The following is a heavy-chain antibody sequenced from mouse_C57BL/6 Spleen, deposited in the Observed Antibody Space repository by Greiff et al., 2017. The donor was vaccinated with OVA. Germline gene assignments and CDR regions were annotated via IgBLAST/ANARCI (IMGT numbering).Heavy chain of an antibody. CDR3: ARRELRGAWFAY. CDR1: GYAFTNYL. J-gene: IGHJ3*01. V-gene: IGHV1-54*01. Sequence: VQLQQSGAELVRPGTSVKVSCKASGYAFTNYLIEWVKQRPGQGLEWIGVINPGSGGTNYNEKFKGKATLTADKSSSTAYMQLSSLTSEDSAVYFCARRELRGAWFAYWGQGTLVTVSA. CDR2: INPGSGGT. D-gene: IGHD2-12*01.